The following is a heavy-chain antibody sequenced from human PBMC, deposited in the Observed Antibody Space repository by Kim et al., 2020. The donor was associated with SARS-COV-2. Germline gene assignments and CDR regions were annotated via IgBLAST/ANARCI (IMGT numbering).Heavy chain of an antibody. V-gene: IGHV3-23*01. Sequence: KCRFTITRDNSKNTLDRQMNSLRAEDTAVYYCAKDRGSTSPYYYYSMDVWGQGTTVTVSS. CDR3: AKDRGSTSPYYYYSMDV. J-gene: IGHJ6*02. D-gene: IGHD2-2*01.